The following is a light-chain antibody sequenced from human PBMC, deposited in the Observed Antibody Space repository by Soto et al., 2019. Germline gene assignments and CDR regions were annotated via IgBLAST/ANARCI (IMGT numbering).Light chain of an antibody. V-gene: IGLV1-44*01. CDR3: AAWDDSFNGYV. Sequence: QSVLTQPPSASGTPGQRVTISCSGSSSNIGSNTVSWYQQLPGTAPKLLIYSDNQRPSGVPDRFSGSKSGTSVSLAISGLQSEDEADYYCAAWDDSFNGYVFGTGTQLTVL. CDR1: SSNIGSNT. CDR2: SDN. J-gene: IGLJ1*01.